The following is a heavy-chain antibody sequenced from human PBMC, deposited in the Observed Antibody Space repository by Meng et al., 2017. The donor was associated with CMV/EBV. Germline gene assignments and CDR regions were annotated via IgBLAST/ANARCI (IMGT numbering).Heavy chain of an antibody. CDR1: GFTFSSYG. V-gene: IGHV3-30*02. CDR3: ARVVRGGSYLGGDYFDY. Sequence: GESLKISRAASGFTFSSYGMHWVRQAPGKGLEWVAFILYDGTNKYYADSVKGRFTISRDNSKNTLYLQMNSLRAEDTAVYYCARVVRGGSYLGGDYFDYWGQGTLVTVSS. CDR2: ILYDGTNK. J-gene: IGHJ4*02. D-gene: IGHD1-26*01.